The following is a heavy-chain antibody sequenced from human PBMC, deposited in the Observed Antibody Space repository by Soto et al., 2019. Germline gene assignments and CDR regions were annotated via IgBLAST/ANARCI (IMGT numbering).Heavy chain of an antibody. CDR2: ISGSGGST. Sequence: EVQLLESGGGLVQPGGSLRLSCAASGFTFSSYAMSWVRQAPGKGLEWVSAISGSGGSTYYADSVKGLFTSSRDNAKNTLYMQMNSLRAEDTAVYYCAKVLSRGYYDSSGYYFDYWGQGTLVTVSS. J-gene: IGHJ4*02. D-gene: IGHD3-22*01. CDR3: AKVLSRGYYDSSGYYFDY. V-gene: IGHV3-23*01. CDR1: GFTFSSYA.